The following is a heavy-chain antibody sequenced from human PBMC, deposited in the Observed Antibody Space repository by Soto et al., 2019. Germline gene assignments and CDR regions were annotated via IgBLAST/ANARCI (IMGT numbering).Heavy chain of an antibody. CDR3: ATLRTSGYHTHYFFGMDV. J-gene: IGHJ6*02. CDR1: GNTFMNHG. V-gene: IGHV1-18*04. Sequence: QVHLEQSGPEVQKPGASVKVACRASGNTFMNHGISWVRQAPGQGLEWMGWISPYNDNTNYAQKFQGRVSTTTDLSTSTAYMELRSLRSDDTAVYYCATLRTSGYHTHYFFGMDVWGQGTTVAVSS. CDR2: ISPYNDNT. D-gene: IGHD3-22*01.